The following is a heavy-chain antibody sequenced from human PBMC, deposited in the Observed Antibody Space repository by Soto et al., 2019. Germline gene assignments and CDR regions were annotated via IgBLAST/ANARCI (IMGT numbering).Heavy chain of an antibody. J-gene: IGHJ6*03. CDR3: ARDTGLTIFGVVIPGYMDV. Sequence: GASVKVSCKASGGTFSSYAISWVRQAPGQGLEWMGGIIPIFGTANYAQKFQGRVTITADESTSTAYMELRSLRSDDTAVYYCARDTGLTIFGVVIPGYMDVWGKGTTVTVSS. CDR2: IIPIFGTA. D-gene: IGHD3-3*01. CDR1: GGTFSSYA. V-gene: IGHV1-69*13.